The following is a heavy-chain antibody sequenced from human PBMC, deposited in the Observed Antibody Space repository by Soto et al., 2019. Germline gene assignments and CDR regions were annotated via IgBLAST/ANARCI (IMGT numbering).Heavy chain of an antibody. CDR3: GGGRTRTGYYYYYGMDV. D-gene: IGHD3-16*01. Sequence: QVQLVQSGAEVKKPGSSVKVSCKASGGTFSSYAISWVRQAPGQGLEWMGGIIPIFGTANYAQKFQGRVTTTADEDTSTADKEVRSRRCEDEAVYYCGGGRTRTGYYYYYGMDVWGQGTTVTVSS. V-gene: IGHV1-69*01. J-gene: IGHJ6*02. CDR2: IIPIFGTA. CDR1: GGTFSSYA.